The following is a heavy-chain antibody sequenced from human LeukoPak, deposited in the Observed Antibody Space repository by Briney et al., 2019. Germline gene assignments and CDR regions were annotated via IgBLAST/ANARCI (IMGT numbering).Heavy chain of an antibody. CDR3: ASSEVGRSWAQAFDI. J-gene: IGHJ3*02. D-gene: IGHD6-13*01. CDR2: VHHSGRT. Sequence: SETLSLTCTVSGVSISDYYWNWIRQPPGKGLEWIGYVHHSGRTNYNPSLKSRLTITINTSTNHSSWRLSDRTAADTAVLYCASSEVGRSWAQAFDIWSQGTMVTVPS. CDR1: GVSISDYY. V-gene: IGHV4-59*01.